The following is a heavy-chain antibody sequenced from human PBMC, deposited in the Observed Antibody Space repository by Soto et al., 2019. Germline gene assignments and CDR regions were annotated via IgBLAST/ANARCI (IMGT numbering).Heavy chain of an antibody. CDR1: GYTFTSYY. CDR2: INPSGGST. Sequence: GASVKVSCKASGYTFTSYYMHWVRQAPGQGLEWMGIINPSGGSTSYAQKFQGRVTMTRDTSTSTVYMELSSLRSEDTAVYYCARDYPRGYCSGGSCFGYYYYYYGMGVWGQGTTVTAP. CDR3: ARDYPRGYCSGGSCFGYYYYYYGMGV. D-gene: IGHD2-15*01. J-gene: IGHJ6*02. V-gene: IGHV1-46*01.